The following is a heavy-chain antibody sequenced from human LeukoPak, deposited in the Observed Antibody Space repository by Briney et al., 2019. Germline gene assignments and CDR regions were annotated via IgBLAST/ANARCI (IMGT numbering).Heavy chain of an antibody. J-gene: IGHJ5*02. CDR3: ARDSGPYDFWSGYLYTWFDP. CDR2: ISSSSSYI. CDR1: GFTFSSYS. V-gene: IGHV3-21*01. D-gene: IGHD3-3*01. Sequence: GSLRLSCAASGFTFSSYSMNWVRQAPGKGLEWVSSISSSSSYIYYADSVKGRFTISRDNAKNSLYLQMNSLRAEDTAVYYCARDSGPYDFWSGYLYTWFDPWGQGTLVTVSS.